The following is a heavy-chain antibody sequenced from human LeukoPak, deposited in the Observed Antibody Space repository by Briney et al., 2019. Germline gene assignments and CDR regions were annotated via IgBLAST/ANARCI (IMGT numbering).Heavy chain of an antibody. J-gene: IGHJ4*02. V-gene: IGHV1-69*05. Sequence: AASVKVSCKASGGTFSSYAISWVRQAPGQGLEWMGGIIPIFGTANYAQKFQGRVTITTDESTSTAYMELSSLRSEDTAVYYCASLEEAGDGVGYWGQGTLVTVSS. CDR1: GGTFSSYA. CDR2: IIPIFGTA. D-gene: IGHD7-27*01. CDR3: ASLEEAGDGVGY.